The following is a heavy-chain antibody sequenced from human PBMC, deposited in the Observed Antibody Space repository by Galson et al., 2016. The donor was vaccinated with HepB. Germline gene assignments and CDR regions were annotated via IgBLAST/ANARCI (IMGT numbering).Heavy chain of an antibody. Sequence: SLRLSCAASGFTFNLFGMHWVRQAPGKGLEWVSLIWYDESNKDYRDSVKGRFTISRDISKNTLYLEMNSLRAEDTAVYYCARGGVQMWLPGYWGQGTLVTVSS. J-gene: IGHJ4*02. CDR2: IWYDESNK. CDR1: GFTFNLFG. D-gene: IGHD5-12*01. V-gene: IGHV3-33*01. CDR3: ARGGVQMWLPGY.